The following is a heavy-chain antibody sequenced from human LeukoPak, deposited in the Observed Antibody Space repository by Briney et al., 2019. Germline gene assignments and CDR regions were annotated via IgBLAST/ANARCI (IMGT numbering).Heavy chain of an antibody. V-gene: IGHV4-59*01. CDR3: AILGLTNDYGDYLDY. J-gene: IGHJ4*02. CDR2: IYYSGST. Sequence: KPSETLSLTCTVSGGSISSYYWSWIRQPPGKGLEWIGYIYYSGSTNYNPSLKSRVTISVDTSKNQFSLKLSSVTAADTAVYYCAILGLTNDYGDYLDYWGQGTLVTVSS. D-gene: IGHD4-17*01. CDR1: GGSISSYY.